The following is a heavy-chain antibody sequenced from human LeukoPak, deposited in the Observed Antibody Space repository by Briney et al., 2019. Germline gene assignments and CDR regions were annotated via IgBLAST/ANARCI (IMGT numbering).Heavy chain of an antibody. CDR1: GGSISSYY. D-gene: IGHD2-2*03. CDR2: IYYSGST. J-gene: IGHJ4*02. Sequence: SEALSLTCTVSGGSISSYYWSWIRQPPGKGLEWIGYIYYSGSTYYNPSLMSRVTIPVDTSKNQFSLRLSSVTAADTAVYYCARDGYLAVDYWGQGTLVTVSS. V-gene: IGHV4-59*12. CDR3: ARDGYLAVDY.